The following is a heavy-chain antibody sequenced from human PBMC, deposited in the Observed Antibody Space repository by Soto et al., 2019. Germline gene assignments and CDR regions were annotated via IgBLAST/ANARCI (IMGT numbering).Heavy chain of an antibody. D-gene: IGHD2-15*01. V-gene: IGHV3-33*01. CDR2: IWSDGSNK. CDR1: GFTFSSYG. J-gene: IGHJ3*02. Sequence: QVQLVESGGGVVQPGRSLRLSCAASGFTFSSYGMHWVRQAPGKGLEWVAVIWSDGSNKYYADSVKGRFTISRDNSNNTLYLQMNSLRAVDTAVYYCAIQVVVVVASSADAFDIWGQGTMVTVSS. CDR3: AIQVVVVVASSADAFDI.